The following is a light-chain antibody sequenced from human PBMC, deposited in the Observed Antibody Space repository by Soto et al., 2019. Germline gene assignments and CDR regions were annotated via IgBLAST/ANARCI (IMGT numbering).Light chain of an antibody. CDR1: QSISSY. CDR3: QQSYSTLLT. CDR2: AAS. Sequence: DIQMTQSPSYLSASVGDRVPITCRASQSISSYLNWYQQKPGKAPKLLIYAASSLQSGVPSRFSGSGSGTDFTLTISSLQPEDFATYYCQQSYSTLLTFGGGTKVDIK. J-gene: IGKJ4*01. V-gene: IGKV1-39*01.